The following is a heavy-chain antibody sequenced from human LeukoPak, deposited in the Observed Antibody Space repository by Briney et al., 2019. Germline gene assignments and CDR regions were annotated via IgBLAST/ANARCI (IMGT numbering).Heavy chain of an antibody. V-gene: IGHV4-34*01. Sequence: AETLSLTCPVSGWTLIPHYLSWIRPPLGKGLEWIGEINNHGTRNYSPARRGRATISVDTSKNQFSLRLTSVTAADTAIYYCARVPLWWLTPFDFWGQGTLATVSS. J-gene: IGHJ4*02. CDR2: INNHGTR. D-gene: IGHD5-12*01. CDR1: GWTLIPHY. CDR3: ARVPLWWLTPFDF.